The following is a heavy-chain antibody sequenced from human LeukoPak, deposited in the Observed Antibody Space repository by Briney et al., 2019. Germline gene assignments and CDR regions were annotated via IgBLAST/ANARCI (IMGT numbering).Heavy chain of an antibody. CDR2: ISAYNGNT. J-gene: IGHJ4*02. V-gene: IGHV1-18*01. D-gene: IGHD6-13*01. CDR1: GYTFTSYG. CDR3: ATQIASIRAAAGTHEYFDY. Sequence: GASVKVSCKASGYTFTSYGISWVRQAPGQGLEWMGWISAYNGNTNYAQKLQGRVTMTTDTSTSTAYMELRSLRSDDTAVYYCATQIASIRAAAGTHEYFDYWGQGTLVTVSS.